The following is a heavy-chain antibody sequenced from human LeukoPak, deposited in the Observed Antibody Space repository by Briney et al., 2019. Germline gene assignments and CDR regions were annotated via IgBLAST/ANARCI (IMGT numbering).Heavy chain of an antibody. D-gene: IGHD3-10*01. CDR3: ARLITMVRGVMTFDP. CDR1: GGSISSYY. V-gene: IGHV4-4*07. CDR2: IYTSGST. Sequence: SETLSLTCTASGGSISSYYWSWIRQPAGKGLEWIGRIYTSGSTNYNPSLKSRVTMSVDTSKNQFSLKLSSVTAADTAVYYCARLITMVRGVMTFDPWGQGTLVTVSS. J-gene: IGHJ5*02.